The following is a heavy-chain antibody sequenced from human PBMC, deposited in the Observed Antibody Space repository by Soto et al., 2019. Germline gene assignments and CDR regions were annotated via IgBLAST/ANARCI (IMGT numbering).Heavy chain of an antibody. Sequence: QTLALTCAIYGESVASHRPSWNWIRQSPSRGLEWLGRTYYSSMWFDDYAVSVKSRITINPDTSKNQFSLQLNSVTPEDTAVYYCARDNSMGFDYWGKGALGTVS. CDR3: ARDNSMGFDY. V-gene: IGHV6-1*01. CDR2: TYYSSMWFD. J-gene: IGHJ4*02. CDR1: GESVASHRPS. D-gene: IGHD3-22*01.